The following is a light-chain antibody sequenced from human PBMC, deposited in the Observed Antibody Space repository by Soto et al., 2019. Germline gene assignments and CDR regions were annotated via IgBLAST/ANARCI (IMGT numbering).Light chain of an antibody. CDR2: DVS. CDR1: SSDIGGYNF. Sequence: QSALTQPASVSGSPGQSITISCTGTSSDIGGYNFVSWYQHHPGKAPKLLIHDVSNRPSGVSSRCSGSKSGNTASLTISGLQAEDEADYYCNSYRTVSTYVFGTGTKLTVL. CDR3: NSYRTVSTYV. J-gene: IGLJ1*01. V-gene: IGLV2-14*03.